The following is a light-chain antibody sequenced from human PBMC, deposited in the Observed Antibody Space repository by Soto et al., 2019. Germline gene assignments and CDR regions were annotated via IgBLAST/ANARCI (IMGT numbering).Light chain of an antibody. CDR2: GAS. J-gene: IGKJ3*01. CDR3: QQYGTSPLT. Sequence: EIVLTQSPGTLSLSPGERATLSCRASQSVSNNYLAWYQQKPGQAPRLLIYGASSRATGIPDRFSGSGSGTVFTLTISRLDPEDFAVYYCQQYGTSPLTFGPGTKVDIK. V-gene: IGKV3-20*01. CDR1: QSVSNNY.